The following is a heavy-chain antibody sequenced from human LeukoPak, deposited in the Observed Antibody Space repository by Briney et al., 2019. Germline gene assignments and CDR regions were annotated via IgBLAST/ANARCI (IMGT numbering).Heavy chain of an antibody. CDR3: ARGGWSAFDI. D-gene: IGHD3-10*01. CDR1: GGSISSYY. V-gene: IGHV4-59*01. J-gene: IGHJ3*02. CDR2: IYYSGTT. Sequence: PSETLSLTCTVSGGSISSYYWSWLRQPPGKGLEWIGYIYYSGTTNYNPYLKSRVTISVDTSKNQFSMKLRSVTAADTAVYYCARGGWSAFDIWGQGTMVTVSS.